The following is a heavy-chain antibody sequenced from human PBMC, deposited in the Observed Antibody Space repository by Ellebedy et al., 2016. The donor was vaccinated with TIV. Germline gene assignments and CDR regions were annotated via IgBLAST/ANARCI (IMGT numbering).Heavy chain of an antibody. J-gene: IGHJ5*02. CDR1: GGIFSSHR. Sequence: SVKVSCXASGGIFSSHRINWVRQAPGQGLEWMGSLIFSDGTTNYAQTFQGRVTITADDSTSTVYLEVTSLTSEDTAIYYCATSAGFGDLEWFDPWGQGTLVTVSS. CDR3: ATSAGFGDLEWFDP. D-gene: IGHD3-16*01. V-gene: IGHV1-69*08. CDR2: LIFSDGTT.